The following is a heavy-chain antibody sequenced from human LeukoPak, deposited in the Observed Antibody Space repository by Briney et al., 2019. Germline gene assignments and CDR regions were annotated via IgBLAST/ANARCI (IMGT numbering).Heavy chain of an antibody. J-gene: IGHJ4*02. Sequence: GASVKVSCKASGYTFIGYYMHWVRQAPGQGLEWMGWINPNSGGTNYAQKFQGRVTMTRDTSISTAYMELSRLRSDDTAVYYCARENYYDSSGYSDYWGQGTLVTVSS. CDR3: ARENYYDSSGYSDY. CDR1: GYTFIGYY. D-gene: IGHD3-22*01. CDR2: INPNSGGT. V-gene: IGHV1-2*02.